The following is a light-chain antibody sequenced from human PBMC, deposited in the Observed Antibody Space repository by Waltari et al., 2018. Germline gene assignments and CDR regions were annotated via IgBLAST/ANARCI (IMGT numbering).Light chain of an antibody. CDR2: EVN. V-gene: IGLV2-23*02. CDR1: TVDAGNYDR. J-gene: IGLJ1*01. Sequence: QSALTQPASVSGTPGQSITISCTGPTVDAGNYDRVSWYQQRPGKAPKLLICEVNKRPSVVTSRFPGSTSGNTASLTISGLQAEDEANYYCCSYAGRGTYVFGSGTKVTVL. CDR3: CSYAGRGTYV.